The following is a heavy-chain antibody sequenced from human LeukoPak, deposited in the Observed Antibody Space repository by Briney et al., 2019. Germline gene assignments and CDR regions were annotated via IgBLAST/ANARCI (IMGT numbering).Heavy chain of an antibody. V-gene: IGHV4-59*08. CDR3: ARLLPGGRGLQYFAPGGFFDY. Sequence: SETLSLTYTVSGGSISSYYLSWIRQPPGQGLEWIGYIYYSGSTNYYPSLKRRVTISVDTSKNQFSLKLSSVTAADTAVYYCARLLPGGRGLQYFAPGGFFDYWGQGTRVTVSS. J-gene: IGHJ4*02. CDR1: GGSISSYY. CDR2: IYYSGST. D-gene: IGHD5-24*01.